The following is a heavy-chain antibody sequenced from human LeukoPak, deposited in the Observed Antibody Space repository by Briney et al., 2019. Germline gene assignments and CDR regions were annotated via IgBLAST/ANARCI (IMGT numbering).Heavy chain of an antibody. J-gene: IGHJ4*02. V-gene: IGHV3-7*01. CDR2: IKQDGSEK. CDR1: GFTFSSYW. D-gene: IGHD3-10*01. CDR3: ARDYYGSGSPDY. Sequence: GGSLRLSCGASGFTFSSYWMSWVRQAPGKGLEWVANIKQDGSEKYYVDSVKGRFTISRDNAKNSLYLQMNSLRAEDTAVYYCARDYYGSGSPDYLGQGTLVTVSS.